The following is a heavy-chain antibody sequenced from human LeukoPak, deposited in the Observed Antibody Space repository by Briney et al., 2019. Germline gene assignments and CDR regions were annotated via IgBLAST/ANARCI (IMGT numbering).Heavy chain of an antibody. Sequence: ASVKVSCKASGYAFTNFDINWVRQATGQGLEWMGWMSPNSGNTGYAQKFQGRVTMTRDTSTSTAYMELSSLRSDDTAVYYCARAVYHAGVQDHFDYWGQGTLVTVSS. CDR1: GYAFTNFD. CDR3: ARAVYHAGVQDHFDY. D-gene: IGHD1-1*01. J-gene: IGHJ4*02. V-gene: IGHV1-8*01. CDR2: MSPNSGNT.